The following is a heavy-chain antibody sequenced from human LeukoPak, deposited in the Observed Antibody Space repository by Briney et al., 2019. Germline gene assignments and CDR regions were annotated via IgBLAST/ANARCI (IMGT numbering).Heavy chain of an antibody. CDR2: ISPSGGST. V-gene: IGHV3-23*01. J-gene: IGHJ5*02. D-gene: IGHD3-3*01. CDR1: GFTVSSNY. CDR3: AKVLPIYFSPSSWFDP. Sequence: GGSLRLSCAASGFTVSSNYMTWVRQAPGKGLEWVSAISPSGGSTYCADSVKGRFTISRDNSKNTLYLQMNSLRAEDTAVYYCAKVLPIYFSPSSWFDPWGQGTLVTVSS.